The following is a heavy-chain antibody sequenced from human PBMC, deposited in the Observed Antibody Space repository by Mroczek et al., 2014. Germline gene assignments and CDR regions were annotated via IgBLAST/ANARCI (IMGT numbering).Heavy chain of an antibody. CDR3: AGGVVTLFDY. CDR2: IYYSGST. V-gene: IGHV4-59*01. D-gene: IGHD3-3*01. Sequence: VQLVESGPGLVKPSETLSLTCTVSGGSISSYYWSWIRQPPGKGLEWIGYIYYSGSTNYNPSLKSRVTISVDTSKNQFSLKLSSVTAADTAVYYCAGGVVTLFDYWGQGTLVTVSS. J-gene: IGHJ4*02. CDR1: GGSISSYY.